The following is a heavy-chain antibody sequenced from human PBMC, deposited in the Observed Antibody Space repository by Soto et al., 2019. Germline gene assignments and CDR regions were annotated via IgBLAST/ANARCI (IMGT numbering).Heavy chain of an antibody. CDR3: AKDLTRQLAYWLDP. D-gene: IGHD6-6*01. CDR2: INAHSGGT. V-gene: IGHV1-2*02. J-gene: IGHJ5*02. CDR1: GFSFTGYC. Sequence: VSVKVSCKASGFSFTGYCIHWLRQAPGQGLEWMGWINAHSGGTEYAQKFQGRVTLTRDTSIATAYLTLTSLTSDDTALYYCAKDLTRQLAYWLDPWGQGTQVTVSS.